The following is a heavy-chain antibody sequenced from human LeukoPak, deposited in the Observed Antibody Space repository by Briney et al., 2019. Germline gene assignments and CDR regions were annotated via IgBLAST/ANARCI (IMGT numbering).Heavy chain of an antibody. CDR1: GGSFSGYY. V-gene: IGHV4-34*01. J-gene: IGHJ5*02. CDR3: ARGPVRFLEWLGSNNNWFDP. Sequence: SETLSLTCAVYGGSFSGYYWSWIRQPPGKGLEWIGEINHSGGTNYNPSLKSRVTISVDTSKNQFSLKLSSVTAADTAVYYCARGPVRFLEWLGSNNNWFDPWGQGTLVTVSS. D-gene: IGHD3-3*01. CDR2: INHSGGT.